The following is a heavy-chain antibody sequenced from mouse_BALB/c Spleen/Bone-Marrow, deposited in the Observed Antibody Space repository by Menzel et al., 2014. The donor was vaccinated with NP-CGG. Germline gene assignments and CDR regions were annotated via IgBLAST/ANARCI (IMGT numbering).Heavy chain of an antibody. CDR1: GYSFTGYF. CDR2: INPYNGDT. CDR3: ARGGLLRAMDY. Sequence: QLQQSGPELVKPGASVKISCKASGYSFTGYFMNWVMQSHGKSLEWIGRINPYNGDTFYNQKFKGKATLTVDKSSSTAHMELRSLASEDSAVYYCARGGLLRAMDYWGQGTSVTVSS. D-gene: IGHD2-3*01. V-gene: IGHV1-20*02. J-gene: IGHJ4*01.